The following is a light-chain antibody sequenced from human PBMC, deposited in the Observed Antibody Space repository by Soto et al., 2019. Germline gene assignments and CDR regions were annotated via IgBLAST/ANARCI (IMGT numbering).Light chain of an antibody. V-gene: IGLV2-8*01. CDR3: SSYAGSNNPVV. CDR1: STDVGAYNY. CDR2: EVS. Sequence: QSALTQPPSASGSPGQSVTISCTGTSTDVGAYNYVSWYQQHPGKAPKLMIYEVSKRPSGVPDRFSGSKSGNTASLTVSGLQAEDEADYYCSSYAGSNNPVVFGGGTQLTVL. J-gene: IGLJ2*01.